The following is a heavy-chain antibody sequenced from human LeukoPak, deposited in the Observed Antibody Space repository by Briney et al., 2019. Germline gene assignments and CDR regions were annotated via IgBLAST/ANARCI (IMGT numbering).Heavy chain of an antibody. D-gene: IGHD6-6*01. CDR1: GFTFSSYW. CDR3: ARDPYSSTWSYGMDV. J-gene: IGHJ6*02. CDR2: IKQDGSVE. V-gene: IGHV3-7*05. Sequence: GGSLRLSCAASGFTFSSYWMSWVRQAPGKGLEWVANIKQDGSVEVYVDSVKGRFTISRDNAKNSLFLQMNTLRAEDTAVYYCARDPYSSTWSYGMDVWGQGTTVTVSS.